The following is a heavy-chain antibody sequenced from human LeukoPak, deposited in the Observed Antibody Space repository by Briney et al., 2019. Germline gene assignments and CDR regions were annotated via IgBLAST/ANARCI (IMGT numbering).Heavy chain of an antibody. Sequence: SSETLSLTCTVSGGSISSYYWSWIRQPPGKGLEWIGYIYYSGSTNYNPSLKSRVTISVDTSKNQFSLKVSSVTAADTVVYYCARVGAVPAPQLDYWGQGTLVTVSS. CDR2: IYYSGST. V-gene: IGHV4-59*01. J-gene: IGHJ4*02. D-gene: IGHD2-2*01. CDR3: ARVGAVPAPQLDY. CDR1: GGSISSYY.